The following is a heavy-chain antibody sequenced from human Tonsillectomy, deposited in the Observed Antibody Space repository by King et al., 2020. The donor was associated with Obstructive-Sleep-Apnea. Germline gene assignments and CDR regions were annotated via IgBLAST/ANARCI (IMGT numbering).Heavy chain of an antibody. CDR2: INHSGST. D-gene: IGHD4-11*01. CDR1: GGSFSGYY. CDR3: ASEPYSTYYYGMDV. Sequence: VQLQQWGAGLLKPSETLSLTCAVYGGSFSGYYWSWIRQPPGKGLDWIGEINHSGSTNYNPSLKSRVTISVDTSKNQFSLKLSSVTAADTAVYYCASEPYSTYYYGMDVWGQGTTVTVSS. V-gene: IGHV4-34*01. J-gene: IGHJ6*02.